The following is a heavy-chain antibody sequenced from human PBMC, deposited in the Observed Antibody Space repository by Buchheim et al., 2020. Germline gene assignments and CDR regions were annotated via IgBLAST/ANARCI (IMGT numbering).Heavy chain of an antibody. CDR1: GYTFTGYY. V-gene: IGHV1-2*02. J-gene: IGHJ4*02. CDR2: INPNSGGT. Sequence: QVQLVQSGAEVKKPGASVKVSCKASGYTFTGYYMHWVRQAPGQGLEWMGWINPNSGGTYFAQKFQGRVTMTSDTSLSTAYMELSRLRSDDTAVYYCARDGYSGYEAFDYWGQGTL. CDR3: ARDGYSGYEAFDY. D-gene: IGHD5-12*01.